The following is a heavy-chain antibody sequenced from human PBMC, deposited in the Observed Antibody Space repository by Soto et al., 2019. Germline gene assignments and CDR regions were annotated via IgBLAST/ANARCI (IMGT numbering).Heavy chain of an antibody. CDR1: GFTFSSYW. J-gene: IGHJ4*02. CDR2: IKQDGSEK. Sequence: GGSLRLSCAASGFTFSSYWMSWVRQAPGKGLEWVANIKQDGSEKYYVDSVKGRFTISRDNAKNSLYLQMNSLRAEDTAVYYCARERPYRGHDYIWGSYRPYYFDYWGQGTLVTVS. D-gene: IGHD3-16*02. CDR3: ARERPYRGHDYIWGSYRPYYFDY. V-gene: IGHV3-7*01.